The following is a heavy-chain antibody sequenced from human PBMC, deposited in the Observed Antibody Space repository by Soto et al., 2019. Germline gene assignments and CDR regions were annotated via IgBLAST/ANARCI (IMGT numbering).Heavy chain of an antibody. Sequence: GESLKISCKGSGYSFTSYWIGWVRQMPGKGLEWMGIIYPGDSDTRYSPSFQDQVTISADKSISTAYLQWSSLKASDTAMYYCASPIGAYDSSGYSPVSWGQGTLVTVSS. D-gene: IGHD3-22*01. CDR1: GYSFTSYW. CDR3: ASPIGAYDSSGYSPVS. V-gene: IGHV5-51*01. J-gene: IGHJ4*02. CDR2: IYPGDSDT.